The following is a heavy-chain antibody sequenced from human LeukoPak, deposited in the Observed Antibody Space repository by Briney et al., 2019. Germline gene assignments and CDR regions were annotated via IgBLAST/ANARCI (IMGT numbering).Heavy chain of an antibody. CDR2: INPNSGGT. Sequence: ASVKVSCKASGYTFTGYYMHWVRQAPGQGLGWMGWINPNSGGTNYAQKFQGRVTMTRDTSISTAYMELSRLRSDDTAVYYCARDNRIQLRPLDYWGQGTLVTVSS. CDR1: GYTFTGYY. J-gene: IGHJ4*02. V-gene: IGHV1-2*02. CDR3: ARDNRIQLRPLDY. D-gene: IGHD5-18*01.